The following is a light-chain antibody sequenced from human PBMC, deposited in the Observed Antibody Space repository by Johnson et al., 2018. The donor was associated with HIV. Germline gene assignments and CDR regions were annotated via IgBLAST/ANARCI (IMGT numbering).Light chain of an antibody. Sequence: QSVLTQPPSVSAAPGQKVTISCSGSSSNIGNNYVSWYQQLPGTAPKLLIYDNNKRPSGIPDRFSASMSGTSATLDITGLQTGDEADYYCGTWDSSLSYVFGTGTKVTVL. CDR3: GTWDSSLSYV. CDR1: SSNIGNNY. CDR2: DNN. V-gene: IGLV1-51*01. J-gene: IGLJ1*01.